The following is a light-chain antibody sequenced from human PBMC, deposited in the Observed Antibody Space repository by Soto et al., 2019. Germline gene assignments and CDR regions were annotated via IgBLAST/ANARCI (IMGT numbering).Light chain of an antibody. CDR2: AAS. CDR3: QMYNGALLT. CDR1: QGITKY. V-gene: IGKV1-27*01. Sequence: DIQLTQSPSSLSASIGDRVTITCRASQGITKYLAWYQQKPGKVPKLLIYAASTLQSGLPSRFSGSGSGTDFTLTISSLQPEDVATYYGQMYNGALLTFGPGSKVD. J-gene: IGKJ3*01.